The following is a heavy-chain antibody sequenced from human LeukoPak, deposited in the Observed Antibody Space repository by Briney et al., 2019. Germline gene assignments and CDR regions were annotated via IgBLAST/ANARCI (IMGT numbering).Heavy chain of an antibody. CDR2: INHSGST. J-gene: IGHJ6*03. CDR1: GGSFSGYY. Sequence: SETLSLTCAVYGGSFSGYYWSWIRQPPGKGLEWIGEINHSGSTNYNPSLKSRVTVSVGTSKNQFSLKLSSVTAADTAVYYCARGPIGYCSGGSCYSGMVYMDVWGKGTTVTVSS. CDR3: ARGPIGYCSGGSCYSGMVYMDV. V-gene: IGHV4-34*01. D-gene: IGHD2-15*01.